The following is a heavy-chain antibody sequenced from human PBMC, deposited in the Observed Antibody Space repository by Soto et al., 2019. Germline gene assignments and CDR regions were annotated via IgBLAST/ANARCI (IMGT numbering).Heavy chain of an antibody. Sequence: SVKVSCKASGGTFSSYAISWVRQAPGQGLEWMGGIIPIFGTANYAQKFQGRVTITADESTSTAYMELSSLRSEDTAVYYCARDQEPVDSWNGYRDRGDFDYWGQGTLVTVSS. J-gene: IGHJ4*02. CDR3: ARDQEPVDSWNGYRDRGDFDY. D-gene: IGHD3-3*01. V-gene: IGHV1-69*13. CDR1: GGTFSSYA. CDR2: IIPIFGTA.